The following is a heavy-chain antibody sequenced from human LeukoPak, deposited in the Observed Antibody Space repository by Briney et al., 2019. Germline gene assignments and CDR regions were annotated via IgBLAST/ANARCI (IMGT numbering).Heavy chain of an antibody. CDR2: INPSGGST. D-gene: IGHD5-18*01. Sequence: ASVKVSCKASGYTFTSYYMHWVRQAPGQGREWMVIINPSGGSTSYAQKFQGRVTMTRDTSTSTVYMELSSLRSEDTAVYYCAREGPETYNFDFWGQGTQVTVSS. CDR3: AREGPETYNFDF. V-gene: IGHV1-46*01. J-gene: IGHJ4*02. CDR1: GYTFTSYY.